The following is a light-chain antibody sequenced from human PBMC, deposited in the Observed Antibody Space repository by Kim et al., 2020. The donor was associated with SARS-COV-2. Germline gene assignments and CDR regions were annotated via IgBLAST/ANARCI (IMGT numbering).Light chain of an antibody. Sequence: DIQMTQSPSSLSASVGDRVTISCRASQSISSYLNWYQQKPAKAPKLLIYAASSLQSGVPSRFSGSGSGTDFTLTISSLQPEDFATYYCQQSYNIPTFGGGTKVEIK. CDR1: QSISSY. J-gene: IGKJ4*01. V-gene: IGKV1-39*01. CDR3: QQSYNIPT. CDR2: AAS.